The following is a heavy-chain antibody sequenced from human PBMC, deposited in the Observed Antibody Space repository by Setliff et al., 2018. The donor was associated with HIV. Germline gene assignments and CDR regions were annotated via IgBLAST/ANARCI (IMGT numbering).Heavy chain of an antibody. CDR1: GASISIGSYY. CDR3: ARGLNYYGSGSYLPLGY. CDR2: IYTSGST. D-gene: IGHD3-10*01. Sequence: KPSETLSLTCTVSGASISIGSYYWSWIRQPAGKGLEWIGRIYTSGSTNYNPSLKSRVTISVDTSKNQFSLKLSSVTAADTAVYYCARGLNYYGSGSYLPLGYWGQGTLVTVSS. J-gene: IGHJ4*02. V-gene: IGHV4-61*02.